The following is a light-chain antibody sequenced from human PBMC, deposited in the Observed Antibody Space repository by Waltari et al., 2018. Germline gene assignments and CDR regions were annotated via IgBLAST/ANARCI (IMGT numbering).Light chain of an antibody. CDR1: QSVGRT. Sequence: EIVLTQSPGTLSLSPGERAILSCRASQSVGRTLALYQQKPGQAPRLLIYGESNRATGIPDRFSGSGSGTDFSLTISRLGPEDFSVYYCQHYVRLPVTFGQGTRVEI. V-gene: IGKV3-20*01. CDR2: GES. CDR3: QHYVRLPVT. J-gene: IGKJ1*01.